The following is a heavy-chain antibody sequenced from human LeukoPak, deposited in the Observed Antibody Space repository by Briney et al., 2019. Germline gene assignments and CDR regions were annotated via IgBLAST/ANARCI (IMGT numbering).Heavy chain of an antibody. CDR1: GGTFSSYA. J-gene: IGHJ2*01. V-gene: IGHV1-69*13. CDR2: LIPIFGTA. D-gene: IGHD3-3*01. CDR3: ASGYDSGTNYYFDL. Sequence: SVTVSCKASGGTFSSYAISWLRQPPGQGLEWMGGLIPIFGTANYAQKFQGRVTITADESTSTAHMELSSLRSEDTAVYYCASGYDSGTNYYFDLWGRGTLVTVSS.